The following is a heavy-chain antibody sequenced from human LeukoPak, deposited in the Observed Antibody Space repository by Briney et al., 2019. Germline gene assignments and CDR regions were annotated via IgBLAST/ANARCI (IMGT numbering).Heavy chain of an antibody. D-gene: IGHD6-19*01. CDR2: ISSSGSTI. CDR3: ARTAGSGWYRADY. V-gene: IGHV3-11*01. CDR1: AFTFSDYY. Sequence: GGSLRLSCAASAFTFSDYYMSWIRQAPGKGLEWVSYISSSGSTIYYADSVKGRFTISRDNAKNSLYLQMNSLRAEDTAVYYCARTAGSGWYRADYWGQGTLVTVSS. J-gene: IGHJ4*02.